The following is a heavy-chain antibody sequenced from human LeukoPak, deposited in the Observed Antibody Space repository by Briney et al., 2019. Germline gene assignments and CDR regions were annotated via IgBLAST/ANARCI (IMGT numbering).Heavy chain of an antibody. CDR3: ARGANYDFWSGYYNTPPFDY. CDR1: GGSFSGYY. D-gene: IGHD3-3*01. J-gene: IGHJ4*02. CDR2: INHSGST. Sequence: PSETLSLTCAVYGGSFSGYYWSWIRQPPGKGLEWIGEINHSGSTSYNPSLKSRVTMSVDTSKDQFSLKLSSVTAADTAVYYCARGANYDFWSGYYNTPPFDYWGQGTLVTVSS. V-gene: IGHV4-34*01.